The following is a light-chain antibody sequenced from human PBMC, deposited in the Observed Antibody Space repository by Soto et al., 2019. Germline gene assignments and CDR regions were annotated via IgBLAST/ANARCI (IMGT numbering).Light chain of an antibody. Sequence: IVLTPCPGILSLSPGEGATLSCRASQRIRSDFAWYQQKPGRAPRLLIYGASVRATGIPARFSGSGSGAEFTLTISSLQSEDVAVYYCQQYNSWPLTFGGGTKVDIK. CDR2: GAS. CDR1: QRIRSD. V-gene: IGKV3-15*01. CDR3: QQYNSWPLT. J-gene: IGKJ4*01.